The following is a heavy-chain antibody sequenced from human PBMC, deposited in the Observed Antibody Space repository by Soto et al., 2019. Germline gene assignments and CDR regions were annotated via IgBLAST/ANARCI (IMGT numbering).Heavy chain of an antibody. V-gene: IGHV1-46*01. CDR2: INPSGGST. J-gene: IGHJ4*02. Sequence: QVQLVQSGAEVKKPGASVKVSCKASGYTFTSYYMHWVRQAPGQGLEWMGIINPSGGSTSYAQKFXXSXTXXRDTSTSTVYMELSSLRSEDTAVYYCALAAMAPGYWGQGTLVTVSS. CDR1: GYTFTSYY. CDR3: ALAAMAPGY. D-gene: IGHD5-18*01.